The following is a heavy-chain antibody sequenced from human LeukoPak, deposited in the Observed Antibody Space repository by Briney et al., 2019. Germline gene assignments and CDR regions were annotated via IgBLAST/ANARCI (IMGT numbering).Heavy chain of an antibody. J-gene: IGHJ4*02. Sequence: PGKSLRLSCAASGFSFNNYAMYWVGQAPGKGLEWVALISYDGGDKYYAESMKGRITISRDNAENTLYLQMNNLRPDDTAFYFCVKEGVEYSYSYGDYWGQGTLVTVSS. CDR1: GFSFNNYA. V-gene: IGHV3-30*18. CDR3: VKEGVEYSYSYGDY. D-gene: IGHD3-16*01. CDR2: ISYDGGDK.